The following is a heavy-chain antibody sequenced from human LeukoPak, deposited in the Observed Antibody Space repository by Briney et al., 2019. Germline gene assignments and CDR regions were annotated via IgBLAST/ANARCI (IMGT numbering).Heavy chain of an antibody. V-gene: IGHV1-69*06. CDR3: ARETLSGSNSGMDV. Sequence: PVKASCKASGGTFSSYAISWVRQAPGHGLEWMGGIIPIFGTANYAQKFQGRVTITADKSTSTAYMELSSLRSEDTAVYYCARETLSGSNSGMDVWGKGTTVTVSS. CDR1: GGTFSSYA. CDR2: IIPIFGTA. D-gene: IGHD3-10*01. J-gene: IGHJ6*04.